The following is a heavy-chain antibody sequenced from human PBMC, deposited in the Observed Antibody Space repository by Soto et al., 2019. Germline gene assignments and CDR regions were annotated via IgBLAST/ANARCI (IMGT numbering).Heavy chain of an antibody. D-gene: IGHD6-19*01. V-gene: IGHV4-4*02. J-gene: IGHJ3*01. Sequence: QVQLQESGPGLVKPSGNLSLTCAVSGDSISNSRWWTWVRQPPGKGLEWIGDIFHSGDTNYNPSLKRRVFISVDKAQNQFSLKVSSVTAADTAVYYCAYSTGWYRHDVWVQGTLVSVSS. CDR1: GDSISNSRW. CDR2: IFHSGDT. CDR3: AYSTGWYRHDV.